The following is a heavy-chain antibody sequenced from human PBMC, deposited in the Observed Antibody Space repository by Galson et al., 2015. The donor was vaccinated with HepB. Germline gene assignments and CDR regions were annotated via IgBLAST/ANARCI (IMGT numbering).Heavy chain of an antibody. D-gene: IGHD3-10*01. CDR1: GFTFSNAW. CDR2: IKSKTDGGTT. V-gene: IGHV3-15*01. J-gene: IGHJ2*01. CDR3: TTTYYYDSGSYSYWYFDL. Sequence: SLRLSCAASGFTFSNAWMSWVRQAPGKGLEWVGRIKSKTDGGTTDYAAPVKGSFTISRDDSKNTLYLQMNSLKTEDTDVYYCTTTYYYDSGSYSYWYFDLCGRGTLVTVSS.